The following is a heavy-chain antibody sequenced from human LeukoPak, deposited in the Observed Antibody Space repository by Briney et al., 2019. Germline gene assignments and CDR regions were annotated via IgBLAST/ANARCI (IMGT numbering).Heavy chain of an antibody. CDR3: ARVDGRSGYYYDSAY. Sequence: SETLSLTCTVSGGSISSGDYYWSWIRQPPGKGLEWIGYIYYSGSTYYNPSLKSRVTISVDTSKNQFSLKLSSVTAAATAVYYCARVDGRSGYYYDSAYWGQGTLVTVSS. J-gene: IGHJ4*02. CDR2: IYYSGST. CDR1: GGSISSGDYY. D-gene: IGHD3-22*01. V-gene: IGHV4-30-4*01.